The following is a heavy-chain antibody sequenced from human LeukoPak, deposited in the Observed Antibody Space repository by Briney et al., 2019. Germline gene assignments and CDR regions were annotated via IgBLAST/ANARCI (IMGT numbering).Heavy chain of an antibody. CDR3: ARAIFGVVIIYGRDYWFDP. Sequence: PGGSLRLSCAASGFTISSYSMNWVRQAPGKGLEWVSYISSSSSTIYYADSVKGRFTISRDNAKNSLYLQMNSLRAEDTAVYYCARAIFGVVIIYGRDYWFDPWGQGTLVTVSS. D-gene: IGHD3-3*01. V-gene: IGHV3-48*01. CDR1: GFTISSYS. J-gene: IGHJ5*02. CDR2: ISSSSSTI.